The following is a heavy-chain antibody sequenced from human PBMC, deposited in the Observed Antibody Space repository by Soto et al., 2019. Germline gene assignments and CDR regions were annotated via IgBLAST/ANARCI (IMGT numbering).Heavy chain of an antibody. CDR1: AGTFSSYA. Sequence: ASVKVSRKASAGTFSSYAISWVRQAPGKGLGWRGGIIPIFGTENYAQTFQGRVTITADKSXRTAYXXLSSLRSEDTAVYYCARRRGYSYGYFDDWGQGTLVTVSS. CDR3: ARRRGYSYGYFDD. V-gene: IGHV1-69*06. D-gene: IGHD5-18*01. CDR2: IIPIFGTE. J-gene: IGHJ4*02.